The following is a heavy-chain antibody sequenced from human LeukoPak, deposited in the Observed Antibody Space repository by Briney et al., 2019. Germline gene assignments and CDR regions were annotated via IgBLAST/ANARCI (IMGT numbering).Heavy chain of an antibody. Sequence: SETLSLTCTVSGGSISSYYWGWIRQPPGKGLEWIGYIYYSGSTNYNPSLKSRVTISVDTSKNQFSLKLSSVTAADTAVYYCASRSMVRGFSFDYWGQGTLVTVSS. CDR3: ASRSMVRGFSFDY. D-gene: IGHD3-10*01. CDR2: IYYSGST. V-gene: IGHV4-59*12. J-gene: IGHJ4*02. CDR1: GGSISSYY.